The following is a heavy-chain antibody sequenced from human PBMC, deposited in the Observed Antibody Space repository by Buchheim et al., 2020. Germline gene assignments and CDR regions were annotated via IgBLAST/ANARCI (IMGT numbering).Heavy chain of an antibody. CDR2: ISSSSSTI. J-gene: IGHJ2*01. V-gene: IGHV3-48*01. CDR3: ARDGYKGSGHKIHWYFDL. D-gene: IGHD5-24*01. CDR1: GFTFSSYS. Sequence: EVQLVESGGGLVQPGGSLRLSCAASGFTFSSYSMNWVRQAPGKGLEWVSYISSSSSTIYYADSVKGRFTISRDNAKNSLYLQMNSLRAEDTAVYYCARDGYKGSGHKIHWYFDLWGRGTL.